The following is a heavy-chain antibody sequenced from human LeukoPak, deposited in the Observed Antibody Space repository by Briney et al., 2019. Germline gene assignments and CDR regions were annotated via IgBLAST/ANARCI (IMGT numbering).Heavy chain of an antibody. CDR1: GGSFSGYY. Sequence: SETLSLPCAVYGGSFSGYYWSWIRQPPGKGLEWIGEINHSGSTNYNPSLKSRVTISVDTSKNQFSLKLSSVTAADTAVYYCAREYSSSDDWGQGTLVTVSS. D-gene: IGHD6-6*01. J-gene: IGHJ4*02. CDR2: INHSGST. V-gene: IGHV4-34*01. CDR3: AREYSSSDD.